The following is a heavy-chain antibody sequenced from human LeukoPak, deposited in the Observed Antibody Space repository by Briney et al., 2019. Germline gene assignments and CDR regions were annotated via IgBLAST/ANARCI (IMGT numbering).Heavy chain of an antibody. CDR2: ISYDGSNK. CDR1: GFTFSSYA. D-gene: IGHD4-17*01. J-gene: IGHJ6*02. Sequence: GGSLRLSCAASGFTFSSYAMHWVRQAPGKGLEWVAVISYDGSNKYYADSVKGRFTISRDNSKTTLYLQMGSLRAEDTALYYCAKSPVTIYFYYYGLDVWGQGTTVTVSS. V-gene: IGHV3-30-3*01. CDR3: AKSPVTIYFYYYGLDV.